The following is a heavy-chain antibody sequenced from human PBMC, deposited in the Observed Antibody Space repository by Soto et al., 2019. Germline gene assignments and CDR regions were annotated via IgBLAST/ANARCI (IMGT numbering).Heavy chain of an antibody. D-gene: IGHD3-10*01. CDR2: INPNSGGT. CDR3: ARDSGRLVRGVRMPYYYYYMDV. Sequence: ASVKVSCKASGYTFTGYYMHWVRQAPGQGLEWMGWINPNSGGTNYAQKFQGWVTMTRDTSISTVYMELSRLRSDDTAVYYCARDSGRLVRGVRMPYYYYYMDVWGKGTTVTVSS. V-gene: IGHV1-2*04. J-gene: IGHJ6*03. CDR1: GYTFTGYY.